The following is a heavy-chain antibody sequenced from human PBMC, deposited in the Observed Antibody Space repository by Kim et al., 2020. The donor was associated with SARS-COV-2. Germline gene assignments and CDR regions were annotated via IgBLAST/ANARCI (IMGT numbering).Heavy chain of an antibody. CDR1: GGSVTSYY. D-gene: IGHD3-3*01. V-gene: IGHV4-59*02. Sequence: SETLSLTCTVSGGSVTSYYWSWIRQPPGGGLEWIAYIHYSGKTNHNPSPQSRVTMSVDTSKNCLPPNLISVTAADTAVYYCARAEGPAFWGGPYVAEGYTAIDVWAQETTVTVS. J-gene: IGHJ6*02. CDR2: IHYSGKT. CDR3: ARAEGPAFWGGPYVAEGYTAIDV.